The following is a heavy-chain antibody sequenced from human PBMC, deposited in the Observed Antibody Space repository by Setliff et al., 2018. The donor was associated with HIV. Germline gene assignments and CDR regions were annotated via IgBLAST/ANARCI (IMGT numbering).Heavy chain of an antibody. CDR3: ARGDPFTDFDS. CDR1: GGSISRGSYY. D-gene: IGHD3-16*01. CDR2: IYTNGNT. Sequence: SEPLSLTCTVSGGSISRGSYYWSWIRQPAGKGLEWIGRIYTNGNTNYNPSLKSRVTVSADTSKNQFSLKLTSVTAADTAVYYCARGDPFTDFDSWGQGTLVTVSS. J-gene: IGHJ4*02. V-gene: IGHV4-61*02.